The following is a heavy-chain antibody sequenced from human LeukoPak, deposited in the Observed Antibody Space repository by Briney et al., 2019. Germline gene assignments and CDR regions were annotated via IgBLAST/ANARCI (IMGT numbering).Heavy chain of an antibody. CDR3: ASEYKYDSSGANAFDI. V-gene: IGHV1-2*02. D-gene: IGHD3-22*01. CDR1: GYTFTGYS. Sequence: ASVKVSCKASGYTFTGYSMHWVRQAPGQGLEWMGWINPNSGGTNYAQKFQGRVTMTRDTSSSTAYMELSSLRSADTAVYYCASEYKYDSSGANAFDIWGQGTMVTVPS. J-gene: IGHJ3*02. CDR2: INPNSGGT.